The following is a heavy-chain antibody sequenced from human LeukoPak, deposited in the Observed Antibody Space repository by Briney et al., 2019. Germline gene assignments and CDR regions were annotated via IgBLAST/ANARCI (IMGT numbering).Heavy chain of an antibody. Sequence: GGSLRLSCAASGFTFDEYAMPWVRQAPGKGLEWVSGISWNSDSIAYAASVKGRFTISRDNAKNSLYLQMNSLRAEDTALYYCTKRRGRQLVGTVDFWGQGTLVTVSS. V-gene: IGHV3-9*01. CDR2: ISWNSDSI. CDR1: GFTFDEYA. CDR3: TKRRGRQLVGTVDF. D-gene: IGHD6-6*01. J-gene: IGHJ4*02.